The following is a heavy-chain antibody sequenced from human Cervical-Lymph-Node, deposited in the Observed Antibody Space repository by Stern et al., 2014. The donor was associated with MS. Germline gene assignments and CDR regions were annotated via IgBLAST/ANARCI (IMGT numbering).Heavy chain of an antibody. CDR3: TRIQAGGGAFDI. D-gene: IGHD2-8*02. Sequence: QVTLKESGPALVKPTQTLTLTCTFSGFSLSTSGMRVSWIRQPPGRALEWLARIYWEDHKYDTPSLKSRLTSSKASSQNLVVLNMTNMDPVDTSTYYCTRIQAGGGAFDIWGQGTMVTVSS. V-gene: IGHV2-70*04. CDR1: GFSLSTSGMR. CDR2: IYWEDHK. J-gene: IGHJ3*02.